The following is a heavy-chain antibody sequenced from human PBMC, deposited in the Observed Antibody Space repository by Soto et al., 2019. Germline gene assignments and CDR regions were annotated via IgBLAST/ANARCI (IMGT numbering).Heavy chain of an antibody. Sequence: GGSLRLSCAASGFTFSSYGMHWVRQAPGKGLEWVAVISYDGSNKYYADSVKGRFTISRDNSKNTLYLQMNSLRAEDTAVYYCARVIYDSSGPADVWGQGTTVTVSS. CDR3: ARVIYDSSGPADV. CDR1: GFTFSSYG. CDR2: ISYDGSNK. J-gene: IGHJ6*02. D-gene: IGHD3-22*01. V-gene: IGHV3-30*03.